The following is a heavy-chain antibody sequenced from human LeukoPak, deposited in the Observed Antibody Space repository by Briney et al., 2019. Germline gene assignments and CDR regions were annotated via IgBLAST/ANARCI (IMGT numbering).Heavy chain of an antibody. V-gene: IGHV4-59*01. CDR2: IYYTGTS. D-gene: IGHD4-17*01. CDR1: GGSLSSYY. Sequence: SETLSLTCTVSGGSLSSYYWTWIRQPPGKGLEWIGYIYYTGTSSYNPSLKSRVTISVQPSKNPFSLKLSSVTAADTAVYYCARGLNRNDYGDYGYWGQGTLVTVSS. CDR3: ARGLNRNDYGDYGY. J-gene: IGHJ4*02.